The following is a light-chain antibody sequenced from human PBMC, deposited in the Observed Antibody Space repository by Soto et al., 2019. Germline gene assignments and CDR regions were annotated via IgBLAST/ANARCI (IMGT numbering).Light chain of an antibody. CDR1: QDISNY. Sequence: DIQMTQSPSSLSASVGDRVTITCQASQDISNYLNWYQQKPGKAPKLLIYDASNLETGVPSRFSGSGSGTDFTFTISXXQPEDIATYYCQQYDNLLFTFGPGTKVDIK. CDR3: QQYDNLLFT. CDR2: DAS. V-gene: IGKV1-33*01. J-gene: IGKJ3*01.